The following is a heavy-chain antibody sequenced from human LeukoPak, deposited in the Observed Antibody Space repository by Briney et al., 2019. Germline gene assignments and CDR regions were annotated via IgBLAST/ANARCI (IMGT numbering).Heavy chain of an antibody. CDR3: ARAHEHSFDY. CDR1: GYTFTGYY. CDR2: ISPISGGT. V-gene: IGHV1-2*02. Sequence: ASVKVSCKASGYTFTGYYMHWVRQAPGQGLEWMGWISPISGGTNYAQKFQGRVTMTRDTSISTAYMEPSRMRSDDTAVYYCARAHEHSFDYWGQGTLVTVSS. J-gene: IGHJ4*02.